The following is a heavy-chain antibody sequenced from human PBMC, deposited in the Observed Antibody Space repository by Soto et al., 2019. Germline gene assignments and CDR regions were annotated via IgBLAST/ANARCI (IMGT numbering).Heavy chain of an antibody. V-gene: IGHV5-51*01. CDR2: TYPGDSDT. CDR1: GHGYTPHS. J-gene: IGHJ6*02. CDR3: ASPQRITIFGVPRWGGKDV. D-gene: IGHD3-3*01. Sequence: ESLQVSCKPSGHGYTPHSTVWVPQMPGKGLEWTGLTYPGDSDTRYSPSFQGQVTIAADQCISTAYLQWSSLKASDTAMYYCASPQRITIFGVPRWGGKDVGGQGTTATVSS.